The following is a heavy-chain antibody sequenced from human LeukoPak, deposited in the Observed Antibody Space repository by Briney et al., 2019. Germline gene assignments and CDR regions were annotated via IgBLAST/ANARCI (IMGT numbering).Heavy chain of an antibody. Sequence: RASVKVSCKASGYTFTSDGISWARQAPGQGLEWMGWISAYNGNTNYAQKLQGRVTMTTDTSTNTAYMELRSLRSDDTAVYYCATSGIGPAAGYYYYGMDVWGQGTTVTVSS. D-gene: IGHD2-2*01. CDR2: ISAYNGNT. CDR3: ATSGIGPAAGYYYYGMDV. CDR1: GYTFTSDG. V-gene: IGHV1-18*01. J-gene: IGHJ6*02.